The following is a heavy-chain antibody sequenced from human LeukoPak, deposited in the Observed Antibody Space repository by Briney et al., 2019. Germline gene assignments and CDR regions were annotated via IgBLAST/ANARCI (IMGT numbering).Heavy chain of an antibody. D-gene: IGHD6-13*01. CDR3: AKDRKLGIAAAGRLDY. Sequence: GGSLRLSCAASGFTFSNYAMSWVRQAPGKGLEWVSAISGSGTNTFYADSVKGRFTISRDNSKNTLYLQMNNLRAEDTAVYYCAKDRKLGIAAAGRLDYWGQGTLVTVSS. CDR1: GFTFSNYA. V-gene: IGHV3-23*01. CDR2: ISGSGTNT. J-gene: IGHJ4*02.